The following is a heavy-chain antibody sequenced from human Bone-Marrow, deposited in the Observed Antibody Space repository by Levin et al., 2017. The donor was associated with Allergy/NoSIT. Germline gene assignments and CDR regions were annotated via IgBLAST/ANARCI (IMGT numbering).Heavy chain of an antibody. CDR1: GGTFSSYA. D-gene: IGHD3-22*01. V-gene: IGHV1-69*13. J-gene: IGHJ4*02. Sequence: SVKVSCKASGGTFSSYAISWVRQAPGQGLEWMGGIIPIFGTANYAQKFQGRVTITADESTSTAYMELSSLRSEDTAVYYCATAYYDSSGYYYCCIDYWGQGTLVTVSS. CDR2: IIPIFGTA. CDR3: ATAYYDSSGYYYCCIDY.